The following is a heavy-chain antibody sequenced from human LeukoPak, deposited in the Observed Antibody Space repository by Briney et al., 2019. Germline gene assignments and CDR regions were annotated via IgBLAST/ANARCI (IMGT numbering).Heavy chain of an antibody. Sequence: GGSLRLSCVASGFTFSSYAMSWVRQAPGKGLEWVSAISGSGGSTYYADSVKGRFTISRDNSKNTLYLQMNSLRAEDTAVYYCASHPLGYCSSTSCLPYYFDYWGQGTLVTVSS. CDR3: ASHPLGYCSSTSCLPYYFDY. CDR1: GFTFSSYA. CDR2: ISGSGGST. J-gene: IGHJ4*02. D-gene: IGHD2-2*01. V-gene: IGHV3-23*01.